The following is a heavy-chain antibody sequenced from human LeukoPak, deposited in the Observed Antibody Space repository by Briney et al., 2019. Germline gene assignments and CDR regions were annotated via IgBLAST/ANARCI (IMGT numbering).Heavy chain of an antibody. D-gene: IGHD5-12*01. CDR3: ARGGDYIVATGPEYYFDY. Sequence: PGESLKISCKGSGYSFTSYWIGWVRQMPGKGLEWMGIIYPGDSDTRYSPSFQGQVTISADKSISTAYLQWSSLKASDTAMYYCARGGDYIVATGPEYYFDYWGQGTLVTVSS. J-gene: IGHJ4*02. V-gene: IGHV5-51*01. CDR1: GYSFTSYW. CDR2: IYPGDSDT.